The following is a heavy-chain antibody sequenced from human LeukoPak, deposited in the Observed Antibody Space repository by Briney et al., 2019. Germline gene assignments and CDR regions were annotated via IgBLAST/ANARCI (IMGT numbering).Heavy chain of an antibody. J-gene: IGHJ3*02. D-gene: IGHD5-24*01. CDR1: GFTFSSYS. V-gene: IGHV3-23*01. CDR2: ISGSGGST. Sequence: GGSLRLSCAASGFTFSSYSMNWVRQAPGKGLEWVSAISGSGGSTYYADPVKGRFTISRDNSKNTLYLQMNSLRAEDTAVYYCAKDTGGWLIAFDIWGQGTMVTVSS. CDR3: AKDTGGWLIAFDI.